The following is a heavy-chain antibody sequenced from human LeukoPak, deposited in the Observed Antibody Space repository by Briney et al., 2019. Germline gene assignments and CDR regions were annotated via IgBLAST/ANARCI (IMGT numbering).Heavy chain of an antibody. CDR2: ISSRSSYI. Sequence: GGALRLSCAASGFTFSSYSMNWVRQAPGKGVEWVSSISSRSSYIYYADSVKGGFTISRDNAKNSLYLQMNSLRAEDTAVYYCARDPLARYSSGWYFWGQGTLVTVSS. J-gene: IGHJ4*02. D-gene: IGHD6-19*01. CDR3: ARDPLARYSSGWYF. CDR1: GFTFSSYS. V-gene: IGHV3-21*01.